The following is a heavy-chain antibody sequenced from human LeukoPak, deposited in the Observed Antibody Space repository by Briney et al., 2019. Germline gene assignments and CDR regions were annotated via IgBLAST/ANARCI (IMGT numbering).Heavy chain of an antibody. D-gene: IGHD3-22*01. CDR3: AKHQSHYYDSSGYYHFDY. CDR2: ISGSGGST. V-gene: IGHV3-23*01. CDR1: GFTFSSYA. J-gene: IGHJ4*02. Sequence: PGGSLRLSCAVSGFTFSSYAMSWVRQAPGKGLEWVSAISGSGGSTYYADSVKGRFTISRDNSKNTLYLQMNSLRAEDTAVYYCAKHQSHYYDSSGYYHFDYWGQGTLVTVSS.